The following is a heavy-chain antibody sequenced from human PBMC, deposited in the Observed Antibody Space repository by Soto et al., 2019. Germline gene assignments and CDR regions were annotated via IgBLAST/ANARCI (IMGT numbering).Heavy chain of an antibody. D-gene: IGHD3-9*01. Sequence: LRLSCATSGFTFSSFEMNWVRQAPGKGLEWVSYISSSGSTIYYADFVKGRFTISRDNAKNSLYLQLNSLRAQDTAVYYCARGHILTGAKYNWFDPWGQGTLVTVSS. CDR3: ARGHILTGAKYNWFDP. V-gene: IGHV3-48*03. CDR2: ISSSGSTI. J-gene: IGHJ5*02. CDR1: GFTFSSFE.